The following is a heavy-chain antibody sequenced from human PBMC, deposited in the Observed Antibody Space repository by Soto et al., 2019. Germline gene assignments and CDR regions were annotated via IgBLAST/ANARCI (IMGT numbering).Heavy chain of an antibody. Sequence: GGSLRLSCVASGFTFGTYAMHWVRLAPGKGLEWVALLSFNGQNEIYADSVRGRFTVSRDNSKNTLFLEMTSLRSEDTAVYYCARRHVVQPHFDKWGQGVPVTVSS. D-gene: IGHD2-15*01. V-gene: IGHV3-30*04. CDR1: GFTFGTYA. CDR2: LSFNGQNE. CDR3: ARRHVVQPHFDK. J-gene: IGHJ4*02.